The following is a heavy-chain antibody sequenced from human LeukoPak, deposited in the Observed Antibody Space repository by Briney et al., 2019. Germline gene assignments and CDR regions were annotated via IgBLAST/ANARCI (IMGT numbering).Heavy chain of an antibody. CDR1: GFTFSGYS. CDR2: TTSRSNHI. D-gene: IGHD3-10*01. V-gene: IGHV3-21*01. CDR3: ARVGLLWFGESPGLDY. Sequence: GGSLRLSCAASGFTFSGYSMNWVRQAPGKGLEWVSSTTSRSNHIDYADSVKGRFTISRDNAKNSLYLQMNSLRAEDTAVYYCARVGLLWFGESPGLDYWGQGTLVTVSS. J-gene: IGHJ4*02.